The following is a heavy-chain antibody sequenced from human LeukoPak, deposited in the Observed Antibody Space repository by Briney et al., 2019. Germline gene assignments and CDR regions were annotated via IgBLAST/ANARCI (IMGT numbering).Heavy chain of an antibody. Sequence: GGSLRLSCAASGFTFSSYAMSWVRQAPGKGLERVSAISGSGGSTYYADSVKGRFTISRDNSKNTLYLQMNSLRAEDTAVYYCAKRVAAAGTPHYFDYWGQGTLVTVSS. CDR2: ISGSGGST. CDR1: GFTFSSYA. J-gene: IGHJ4*02. V-gene: IGHV3-23*01. CDR3: AKRVAAAGTPHYFDY. D-gene: IGHD6-13*01.